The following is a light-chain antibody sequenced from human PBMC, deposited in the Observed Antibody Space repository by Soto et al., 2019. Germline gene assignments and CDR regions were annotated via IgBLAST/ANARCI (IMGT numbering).Light chain of an antibody. CDR1: SSDVGGYNY. J-gene: IGLJ2*01. V-gene: IGLV2-14*03. CDR2: DVT. Sequence: QSVLTQPASVSGSPGQSITFSCTGTSSDVGGYNYVCWYQHHPGKAPKLIIYDVTNRPSGVSNRFSGSKSGNTASLTISGLQAEDEADYYCSSYTRDRTIIFGGGTKLTVL. CDR3: SSYTRDRTII.